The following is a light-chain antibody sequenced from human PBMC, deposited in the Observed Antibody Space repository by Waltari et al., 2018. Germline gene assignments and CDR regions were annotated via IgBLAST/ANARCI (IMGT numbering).Light chain of an antibody. V-gene: IGKV1-5*03. J-gene: IGKJ2*01. CDR2: MAS. Sequence: DIQMTQSPSTLSASVGDRVTISCRASQSVGTWLAWYQQKPGKAPKLLIYMASSLESGVPSSFSGSAAGTESTLTISSLQPDDFATYSCQQYSSFSTFGQGTKVDI. CDR3: QQYSSFST. CDR1: QSVGTW.